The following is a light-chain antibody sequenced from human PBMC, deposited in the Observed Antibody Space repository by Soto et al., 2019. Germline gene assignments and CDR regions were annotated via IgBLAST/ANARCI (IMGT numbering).Light chain of an antibody. CDR2: DAS. J-gene: IGKJ1*01. Sequence: DIQMTQSPSTLSASVGDRVTITCRASQSIGRWLAWYQQKPGAAPKLLIYDASSLQSGVPSRFSGSGSGTEFSLSISSLQPDDYESYYCEQYKGTFGEGTNVVIK. CDR1: QSIGRW. V-gene: IGKV1-5*01. CDR3: EQYKGT.